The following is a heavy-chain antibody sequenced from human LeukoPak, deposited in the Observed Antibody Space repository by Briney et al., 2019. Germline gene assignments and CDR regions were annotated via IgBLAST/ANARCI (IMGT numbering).Heavy chain of an antibody. D-gene: IGHD2-15*01. CDR3: ARAPGYCSGGSCYGGDFDY. V-gene: IGHV4-59*08. CDR1: GGSISSYY. Sequence: SETLSLTCTVSGGSISSYYWSWIRQPPGKGLEWIGCIHYSGSTYSNPSLKSRLTISVDTSKNQFSLNLNSVTAADTAVYYCARAPGYCSGGSCYGGDFDYWGQGTLVTVSS. CDR2: IHYSGST. J-gene: IGHJ4*02.